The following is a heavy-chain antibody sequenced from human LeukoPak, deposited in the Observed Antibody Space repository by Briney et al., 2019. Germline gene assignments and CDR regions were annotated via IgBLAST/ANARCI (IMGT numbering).Heavy chain of an antibody. Sequence: ASVKVSCKASGYTFTGYYMHWVRQAPGQGLEWMGWINPNSGGTNYAQKFQGRVTMTRDTPISTAYMELSRLRSDDTAVYYCATGTNAYYYGMDVWGQGTTVTVSS. J-gene: IGHJ6*02. CDR1: GYTFTGYY. CDR3: ATGTNAYYYGMDV. CDR2: INPNSGGT. D-gene: IGHD3-3*01. V-gene: IGHV1-2*02.